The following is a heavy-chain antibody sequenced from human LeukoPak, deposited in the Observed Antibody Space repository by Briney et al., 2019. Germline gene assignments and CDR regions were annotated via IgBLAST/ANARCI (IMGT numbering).Heavy chain of an antibody. D-gene: IGHD3-10*01. V-gene: IGHV1-2*02. CDR1: GYSFSAYY. CDR3: ARDHMFTNTGFGSSYYYYYMDV. CDR2: ISAYNGDT. J-gene: IGHJ6*03. Sequence: GASVKVSCKASGYSFSAYYIHRVRQAPGQGLEWMGWISAYNGDTHYAQNFQDRVTLTRDTSINTAYMELSRLRSDDTAVYFCARDHMFTNTGFGSSYYYYYMDVWGKGTTVTVSS.